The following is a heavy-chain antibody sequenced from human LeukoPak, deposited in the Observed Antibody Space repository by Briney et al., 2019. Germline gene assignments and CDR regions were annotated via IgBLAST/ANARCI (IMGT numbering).Heavy chain of an antibody. CDR2: ISSSSSYI. V-gene: IGHV3-21*01. CDR1: GFTVSSNY. CDR3: ARAASYYYDY. D-gene: IGHD2-21*01. J-gene: IGHJ4*02. Sequence: PGGSLRLSCAASGFTVSSNYMNWVRQAPGKGLEWVSSISSSSSYIYYADSVKGRFTISRDNAKNSLYLQMNSLRAEDTAVYYCARAASYYYDYWGQGTLVTVSS.